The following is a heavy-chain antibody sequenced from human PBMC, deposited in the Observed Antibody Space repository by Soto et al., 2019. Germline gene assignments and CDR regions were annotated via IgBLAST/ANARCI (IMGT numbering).Heavy chain of an antibody. CDR1: GGSFNGYY. CDR2: ITHSGGT. CDR3: ARDVMANNRYHWYFDL. D-gene: IGHD2-8*01. J-gene: IGHJ2*01. Sequence: QVQLQQWGAGLLKPSETLSLTCAVYGGSFNGYYWSWIRPPPGKGLEWIGEITHSGGTNYNPSLRSRVTISVDTAKCQFSLKLSSVTAADTAVYYCARDVMANNRYHWYFDLWGRGTLVTVSS. V-gene: IGHV4-34*01.